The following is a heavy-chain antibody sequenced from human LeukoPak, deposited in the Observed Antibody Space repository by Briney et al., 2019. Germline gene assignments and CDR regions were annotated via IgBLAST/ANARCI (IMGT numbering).Heavy chain of an antibody. CDR1: GGSISSSNW. J-gene: IGHJ5*02. Sequence: SGTLSLTCAVSGGSISSSNWWSWVRRPPGKGLEWIGEIYHSGSTNYNPSLKSRVTISVDKSKNQFSLKLSSVTAADTAVYYCASGRITMVRGVIITGWFDPWGQGTLVTVSS. CDR3: ASGRITMVRGVIITGWFDP. V-gene: IGHV4-4*02. CDR2: IYHSGST. D-gene: IGHD3-10*01.